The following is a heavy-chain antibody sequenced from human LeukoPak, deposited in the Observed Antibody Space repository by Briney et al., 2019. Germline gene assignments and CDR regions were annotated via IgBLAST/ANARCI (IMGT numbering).Heavy chain of an antibody. CDR2: IYSGGST. Sequence: GGSLRLSCAASGFTLSDHYMDWVRQAPGKGLEWVSVIYSGGSTYYADSVKGRFTISRDNSKNTLYLQMNSLRAEDTAVYYCARGVAATRFDYWGLGTLVTVSS. V-gene: IGHV3-53*01. D-gene: IGHD2-15*01. CDR1: GFTLSDHY. J-gene: IGHJ4*02. CDR3: ARGVAATRFDY.